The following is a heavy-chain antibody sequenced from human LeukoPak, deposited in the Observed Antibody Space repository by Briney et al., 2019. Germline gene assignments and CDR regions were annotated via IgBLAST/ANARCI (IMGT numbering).Heavy chain of an antibody. V-gene: IGHV4-31*03. CDR2: IYYSGST. J-gene: IGHJ4*02. D-gene: IGHD2-15*01. CDR1: GGSISSGGYY. CDR3: ARSGQLLLGDFDY. Sequence: SQTLSLTCTVSGGSISSGGYYWSWTRQHPGKGLEWIGYIYYSGSTYYNPSLKSRVTISVDTSKNQFSLKLSSVTAADTAVYYCARSGQLLLGDFDYWGQGTLVTVSS.